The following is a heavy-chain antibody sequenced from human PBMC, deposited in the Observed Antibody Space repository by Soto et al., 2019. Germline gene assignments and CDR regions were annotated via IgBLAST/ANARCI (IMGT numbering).Heavy chain of an antibody. CDR1: GGSFSGYY. Sequence: SETLSLTCVVYGGSFSGYYWSWIRQPPGKGPEWIGEINHSGSTNYNPSLKSRVTISVDTSKNQFSLKLTSVTAADTAVYYCASVYGDSDYWGQGTLVTVSS. CDR2: INHSGST. J-gene: IGHJ4*02. V-gene: IGHV4-34*01. CDR3: ASVYGDSDY. D-gene: IGHD4-17*01.